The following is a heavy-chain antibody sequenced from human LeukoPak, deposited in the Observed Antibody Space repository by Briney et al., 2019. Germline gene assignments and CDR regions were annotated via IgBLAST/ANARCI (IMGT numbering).Heavy chain of an antibody. D-gene: IGHD1-7*01. CDR2: ISGNADST. J-gene: IGHJ4*02. V-gene: IGHV3-23*01. CDR3: AKDRARGGTTDFDY. CDR1: GFTFSTYA. Sequence: GGSLRLSCAASGFTFSTYAMSWVRQAPGKGLEWVSAISGNADSTYYADSVKGQFAISRDNSKNTLYLQMNSLRAEDTAVYFCAKDRARGGTTDFDYWGQGTLVTVSS.